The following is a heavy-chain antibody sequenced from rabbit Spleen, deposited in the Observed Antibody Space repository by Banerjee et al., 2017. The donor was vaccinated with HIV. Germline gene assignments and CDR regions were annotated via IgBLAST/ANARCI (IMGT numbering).Heavy chain of an antibody. J-gene: IGHJ2*01. V-gene: IGHV1S40*01. CDR3: ANVIYGYGGALDP. D-gene: IGHD6-1*01. CDR2: SNTGSSGTT. CDR1: GFSFSTTYW. Sequence: QSLEESGGDLVKPGASLTLTCTASGFSFSTTYWICWVRQAPGKGLEWIGCSNTGSSGTTYYASWARGRFTISKTSSTTETLQMTSLTAADMATYFCANVIYGYGGALDPWGPGTLVTVS.